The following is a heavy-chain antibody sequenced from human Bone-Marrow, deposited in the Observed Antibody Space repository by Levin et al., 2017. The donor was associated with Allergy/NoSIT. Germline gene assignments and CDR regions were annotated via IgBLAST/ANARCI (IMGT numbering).Heavy chain of an antibody. J-gene: IGHJ3*02. CDR3: AKDAPKGVITGGRAFDT. D-gene: IGHD1-14*01. CDR2: ISGSGGRT. CDR1: GFSFSGFA. Sequence: GGSLRLSCVASGFSFSGFAMTWVRQAPGKGLEWVSAISGSGGRTYYTDSVKGRFTISRDNSKNTLYLQMNSLRGEDTAVFYCAKDAPKGVITGGRAFDTWGQGTKVTVSS. V-gene: IGHV3-23*01.